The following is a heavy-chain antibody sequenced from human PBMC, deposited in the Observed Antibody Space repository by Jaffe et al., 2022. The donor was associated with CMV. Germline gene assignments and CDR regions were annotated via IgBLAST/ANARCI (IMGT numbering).Heavy chain of an antibody. D-gene: IGHD2-21*02. CDR3: ARNRRGDRYFDY. Sequence: QVQLVQSGAEVKKPGASVKVSCKASGYTFAIYDINWVRQATGQGLEWMGWMNPNSGNTGYAQNFQGRFTMTRNTSIGTAYMELSSLRSDDTAVYYCARNRRGDRYFDYWGQGTLVTVSS. V-gene: IGHV1-8*01. CDR1: GYTFAIYD. J-gene: IGHJ4*02. CDR2: MNPNSGNT.